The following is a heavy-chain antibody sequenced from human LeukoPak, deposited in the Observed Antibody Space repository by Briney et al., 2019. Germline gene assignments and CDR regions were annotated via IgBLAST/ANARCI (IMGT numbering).Heavy chain of an antibody. CDR2: IVYSGST. V-gene: IGHV4-59*01. Sequence: SETLFLTCSVSGDSIGSYYWSWIRQPPGKGLEWIGYIVYSGSTKYNPSLKSRVTMSVDTSKNQFSLKLTSVTAADTAVYYCARVRGRAGILSYYDNSRQTGRYYVDNWGQGILVSVSS. D-gene: IGHD1-26*01. J-gene: IGHJ4*02. CDR1: GDSIGSYY. CDR3: ARVRGRAGILSYYDNSRQTGRYYVDN.